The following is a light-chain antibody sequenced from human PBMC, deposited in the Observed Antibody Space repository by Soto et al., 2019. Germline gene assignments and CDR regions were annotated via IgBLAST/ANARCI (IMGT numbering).Light chain of an antibody. V-gene: IGLV2-14*01. CDR1: SSDIGAYKY. J-gene: IGLJ1*01. CDR2: EVS. CDR3: SSYTSSRTLYV. Sequence: QSALTQPASVSGSPGQSITISCTGTSSDIGAYKYVCWYQQHPGKPPKLMIYEVSNRPSGISNRFSVAKSGNTASLTISGIKAEDEADYYCSSYTSSRTLYVYGTGTK.